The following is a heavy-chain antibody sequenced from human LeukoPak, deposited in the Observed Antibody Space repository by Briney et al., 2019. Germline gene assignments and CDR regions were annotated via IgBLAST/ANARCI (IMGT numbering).Heavy chain of an antibody. Sequence: SETLSLTCTVSGGSISSYYWSWIWQPPGKGLEWIGYIYYSGSTNYNPSLKSRVTISVDTSKNQFSLKLSSVTAADTAVYYCARRSGGYYYGYFDYWGQGTLVTVSS. CDR3: ARRSGGYYYGYFDY. D-gene: IGHD3-22*01. CDR1: GGSISSYY. CDR2: IYYSGST. V-gene: IGHV4-59*08. J-gene: IGHJ4*02.